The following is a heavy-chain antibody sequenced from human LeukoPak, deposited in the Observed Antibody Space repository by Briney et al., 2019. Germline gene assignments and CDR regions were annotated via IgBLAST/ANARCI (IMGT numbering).Heavy chain of an antibody. D-gene: IGHD6-13*01. CDR2: IYYSGST. CDR3: ARYSSSWYRYYFDY. CDR1: GGSISSSSYY. Sequence: SETLSLTCTVSGGSISSSSYYWGWIRQPPGKGLEWIGSIYYSGSTYYNPSLKSRVTISVDTSKNQFSLKLSSVTAADTAVYYCARYSSSWYRYYFDYWGQGTLVTVSS. J-gene: IGHJ4*02. V-gene: IGHV4-39*07.